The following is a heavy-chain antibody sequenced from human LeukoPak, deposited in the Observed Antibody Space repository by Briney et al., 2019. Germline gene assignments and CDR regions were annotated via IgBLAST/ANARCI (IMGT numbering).Heavy chain of an antibody. Sequence: GGSLRLSCAASGFTVITNDMTWVRQAPGKGLERVSVLYSDGNTKYADSVQGRFTISRDNSKNTLYLEMNSLSPDDTAVYYCARGVEPLAANTLAYWGQGTHVTVSS. CDR1: GFTVITND. J-gene: IGHJ4*02. V-gene: IGHV3-53*01. CDR3: ARGVEPLAANTLAY. CDR2: LYSDGNT. D-gene: IGHD1-14*01.